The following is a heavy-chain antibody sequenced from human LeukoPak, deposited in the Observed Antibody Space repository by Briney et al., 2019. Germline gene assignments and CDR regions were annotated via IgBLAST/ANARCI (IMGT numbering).Heavy chain of an antibody. V-gene: IGHV3-30*18. D-gene: IGHD2-15*01. Sequence: GGSLRLSCADSGLIFSGYAVSWVRQAPGKGLEWVAVISYDGSNKYYADSVKGRFTISRDNSKNTLYLQMNSLRAEDTAVYYCAKDRGYCSGGSCNHLDYGGQGPLVTVSS. CDR2: ISYDGSNK. CDR1: GLIFSGYA. J-gene: IGHJ4*02. CDR3: AKDRGYCSGGSCNHLDY.